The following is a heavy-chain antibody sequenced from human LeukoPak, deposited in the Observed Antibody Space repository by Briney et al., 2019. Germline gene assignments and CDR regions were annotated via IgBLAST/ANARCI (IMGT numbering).Heavy chain of an antibody. Sequence: GGSLRLSCAASGFTFGSYAISWVRQAPGKGLEWVSAISGSGGSTYYADSVKGRFTISRDNSKNTLYLQMNSLRAEDTAVYYCAKEAAYYYDSSGYYPLFDYWGQGTLVTVSS. V-gene: IGHV3-23*01. CDR1: GFTFGSYA. D-gene: IGHD3-22*01. CDR3: AKEAAYYYDSSGYYPLFDY. CDR2: ISGSGGST. J-gene: IGHJ4*02.